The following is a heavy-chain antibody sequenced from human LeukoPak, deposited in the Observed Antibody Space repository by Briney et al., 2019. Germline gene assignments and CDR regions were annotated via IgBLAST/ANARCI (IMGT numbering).Heavy chain of an antibody. J-gene: IGHJ6*03. CDR3: ARDHDFWSGYPIYYMDV. Sequence: GGSLRLSCAASGFTVSSNYMSWVRQAPGKGLEWVSVIYSGGSTYYADSVKGRFTISRDNSKNTLYLQMNSLGAEDTAVYYCARDHDFWSGYPIYYMDVWGKGTTVTVSS. V-gene: IGHV3-66*02. D-gene: IGHD3-3*01. CDR2: IYSGGST. CDR1: GFTVSSNY.